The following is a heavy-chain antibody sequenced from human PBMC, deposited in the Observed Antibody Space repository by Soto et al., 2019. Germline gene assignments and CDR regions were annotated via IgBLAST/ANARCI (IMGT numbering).Heavy chain of an antibody. CDR2: ISTKKGDT. CDR3: ARDYCDRTRYYGPDY. V-gene: IGHV1-18*01. J-gene: IGHJ4*02. CDR1: GYMFTNLG. Sequence: ASVKVSCRTSGYMFTNLGISWVRQAPGQGLEWMGWISTKKGDTKFTQKFQGRVTMTADTSTSTAYMEMGSLESDDTAVYFCARDYCDRTRYYGPDYWGQGTLVTVSS. D-gene: IGHD3-10*01.